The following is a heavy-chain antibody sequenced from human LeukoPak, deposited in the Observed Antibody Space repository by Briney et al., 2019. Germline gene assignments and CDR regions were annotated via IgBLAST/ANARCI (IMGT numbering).Heavy chain of an antibody. V-gene: IGHV1-18*01. J-gene: IGHJ4*02. Sequence: GASVKVSCKASGYTFTSYGISWVRQAPGQGLEWMGWISAYSGNTKFAQKFQGRVFMTTDTSTSTAYMDLRSLRSDDTAVYYCARDRGGKGSAIFYWGQGSLVTVSS. D-gene: IGHD2-2*01. CDR3: ARDRGGKGSAIFY. CDR2: ISAYSGNT. CDR1: GYTFTSYG.